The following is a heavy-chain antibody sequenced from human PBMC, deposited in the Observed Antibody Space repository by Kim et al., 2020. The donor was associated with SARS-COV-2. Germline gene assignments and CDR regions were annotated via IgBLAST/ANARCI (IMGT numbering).Heavy chain of an antibody. J-gene: IGHJ4*02. Sequence: RKYAQKFQGRVSMTRDTSTSTVFMELSSLRSEDTAVYFCARELYGSALDYWGQGTLVTVSS. V-gene: IGHV1-46*01. CDR2: R. D-gene: IGHD3-10*01. CDR3: ARELYGSALDY.